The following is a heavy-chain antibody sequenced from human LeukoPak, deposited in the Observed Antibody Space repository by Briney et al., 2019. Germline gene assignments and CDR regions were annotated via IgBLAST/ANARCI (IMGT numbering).Heavy chain of an antibody. CDR2: ISSNGGST. Sequence: GGSLRLSCAASGFTFSSYAMHWVRQAPGKGLEYVSAISSNGGSTYYANSVKGRFTISRDNSKNTLYLQMGSLRAEDMAVYYCARVGVIKGYFDYWGQGTLVTVSS. CDR1: GFTFSSYA. CDR3: ARVGVIKGYFDY. J-gene: IGHJ4*02. V-gene: IGHV3-64*01. D-gene: IGHD3-10*01.